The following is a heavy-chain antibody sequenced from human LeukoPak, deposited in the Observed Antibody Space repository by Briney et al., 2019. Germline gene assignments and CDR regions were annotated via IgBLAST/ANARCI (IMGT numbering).Heavy chain of an antibody. CDR2: IFYSGST. CDR1: GGSISSSSYY. Sequence: GTLSLTCTGSGGSISSSSYYWGWVRQPPGKGLEWIGSIFYSGSTYYNPSLKSRVTISVDTSKNQFSLKLSSVAAADTAVYYCARHVGYCSGGSSYGPFLNCYGMDVWGQGTTVTVSS. CDR3: ARHVGYCSGGSSYGPFLNCYGMDV. V-gene: IGHV4-39*01. D-gene: IGHD2-15*01. J-gene: IGHJ6*02.